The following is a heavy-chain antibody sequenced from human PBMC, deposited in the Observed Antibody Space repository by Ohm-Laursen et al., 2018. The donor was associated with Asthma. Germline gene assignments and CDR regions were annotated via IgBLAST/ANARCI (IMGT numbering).Heavy chain of an antibody. CDR2: IRSKAAGGTT. CDR3: ATDPPFGAVIYNAFDL. J-gene: IGHJ3*01. CDR1: GFTFSNVW. V-gene: IGHV3-15*01. Sequence: SLRLSCAASGFTFSNVWMNWVRQAPGKGLEWVGRIRSKAAGGTTEYAARVKGRFIMSRDDSKNTLYLQMNSLKTEDTALYYCATDPPFGAVIYNAFDLWGHGTVVTVSS. D-gene: IGHD3-3*01.